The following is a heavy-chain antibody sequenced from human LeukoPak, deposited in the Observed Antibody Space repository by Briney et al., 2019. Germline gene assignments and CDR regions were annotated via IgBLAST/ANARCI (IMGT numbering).Heavy chain of an antibody. CDR2: IYYSGTT. CDR3: ARLRGYAALSYEYFYMDV. Sequence: SETLSLTCTVSGGSITNNYWSWIRQTPGKGLEWIGYIYYSGTTTYNPSLKSRVTMSIDTSKNQLSLQVTSVTAADTAVYYCARLRGYAALSYEYFYMDVWGKGTTVTVSS. V-gene: IGHV4-59*12. CDR1: GGSITNNY. J-gene: IGHJ6*03. D-gene: IGHD5-12*01.